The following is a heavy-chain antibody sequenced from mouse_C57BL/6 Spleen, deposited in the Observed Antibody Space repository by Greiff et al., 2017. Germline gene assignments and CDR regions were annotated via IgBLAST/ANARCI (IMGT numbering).Heavy chain of an antibody. CDR3: ARDVWFAY. J-gene: IGHJ3*01. CDR2: ISSGSSTI. CDR1: GFTFSDYG. Sequence: EVHLVESGGGLVKPGGSLKLSCAASGFTFSDYGMHWVRQAPEKGLEWVAYISSGSSTIYYADTVKGRFTISRDNAKNTLFLQMTSLRSEDTAMYYCARDVWFAYWGQGTLVTVSA. V-gene: IGHV5-17*01.